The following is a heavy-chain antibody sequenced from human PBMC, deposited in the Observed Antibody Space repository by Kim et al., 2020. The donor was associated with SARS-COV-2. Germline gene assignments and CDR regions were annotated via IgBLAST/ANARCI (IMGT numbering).Heavy chain of an antibody. J-gene: IGHJ6*02. V-gene: IGHV1-18*04. D-gene: IGHD3-3*01. CDR1: GYTFTSYG. Sequence: ASVKVSCKASGYTFTSYGISWVRQAPGQGLEWMGWISAYNGNINYAQKLQGRVTMTTDTSTSTAYMELRSLRSDDTAVYYCARDGRIFGVFHYYGMDVWGQGTTVTVSS. CDR3: ARDGRIFGVFHYYGMDV. CDR2: ISAYNGNI.